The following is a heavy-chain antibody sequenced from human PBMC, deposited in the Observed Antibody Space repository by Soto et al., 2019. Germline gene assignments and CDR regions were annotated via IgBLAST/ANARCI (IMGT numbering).Heavy chain of an antibody. J-gene: IGHJ6*02. CDR1: GASINSANW. Sequence: PSETLSLTCTVSGASINSANWWVWVRQPPGKGLEWIGEIYHIGSTTYNPSLKSRATISVDKSKNQFSLKVTSVTAADTGVYYCAKRYDFWSGRWCGLGVWCPGHMVTVSS. CDR3: AKRYDFWSGRWCGLGV. D-gene: IGHD3-3*01. CDR2: IYHIGST. V-gene: IGHV4-4*02.